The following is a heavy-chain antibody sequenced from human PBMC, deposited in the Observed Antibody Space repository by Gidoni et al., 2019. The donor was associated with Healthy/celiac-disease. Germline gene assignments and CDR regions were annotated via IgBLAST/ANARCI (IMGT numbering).Heavy chain of an antibody. J-gene: IGHJ4*02. CDR1: GYTFTSSD. Sequence: QVQLVQSGAEVKKPGASVKVSCKASGYTFTSSDINWVRQATGQGLEWMGWMNPNSGNTGYAQKFQGRVTMTRNTSISTAYMELSSLRSEDTAVYYCARAEPRRRAAAGKGYYFDYWGQGTLVTVSS. CDR3: ARAEPRRRAAAGKGYYFDY. CDR2: MNPNSGNT. D-gene: IGHD6-13*01. V-gene: IGHV1-8*01.